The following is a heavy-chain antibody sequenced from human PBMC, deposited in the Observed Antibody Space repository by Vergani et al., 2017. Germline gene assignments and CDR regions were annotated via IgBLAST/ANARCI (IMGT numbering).Heavy chain of an antibody. D-gene: IGHD3-9*01. CDR1: GGSISSSSYY. J-gene: IGHJ4*02. CDR2: IYYSGST. CDR3: ARLEYFGILTGYYYFDY. V-gene: IGHV4-39*01. Sequence: QLQLQESGPGLVKPSETLSLTCTVSGGSISSSSYYWGWIRQPPGKGLEWIGSIYYSGSTYYNPSLKSRVTISVDTSKHQFSLQLSSVTAADTAVYYCARLEYFGILTGYYYFDYWGQGTLVTVSS.